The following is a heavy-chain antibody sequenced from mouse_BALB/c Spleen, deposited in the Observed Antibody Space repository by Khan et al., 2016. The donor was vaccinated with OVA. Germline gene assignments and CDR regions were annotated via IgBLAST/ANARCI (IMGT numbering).Heavy chain of an antibody. D-gene: IGHD1-1*01. J-gene: IGHJ3*01. CDR3: ARLAYYYDSEGFAY. Sequence: EVELVESGGDLVKPGGSLKLSCAASGFTFSTYGMSWVRQTPDKRLEWVATVSTGGGYTYYPDSVKGRFTISRANAKNPLYLQMSSLKSEDTAMFYCARLAYYYDSEGFAYWGQGTLVTVSA. CDR1: GFTFSTYG. CDR2: VSTGGGYT. V-gene: IGHV5-6*01.